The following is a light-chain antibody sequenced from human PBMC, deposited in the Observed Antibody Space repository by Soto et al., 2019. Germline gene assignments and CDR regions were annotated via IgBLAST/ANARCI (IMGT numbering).Light chain of an antibody. J-gene: IGLJ3*02. Sequence: QSVLTQPPSVSAAPGQRVTISCSGSSSNIGKNYVSWYQHLPGTAPKLLIYDNNRRPSGIPDRFSGSKSGTSATLGITGLQTGDEADYYCGTWDSSLSIGAFGGGTQLTVL. V-gene: IGLV1-51*01. CDR2: DNN. CDR1: SSNIGKNY. CDR3: GTWDSSLSIGA.